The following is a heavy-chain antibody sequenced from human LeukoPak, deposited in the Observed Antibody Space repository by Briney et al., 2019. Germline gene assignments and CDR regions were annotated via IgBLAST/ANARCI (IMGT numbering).Heavy chain of an antibody. CDR2: IYHSGST. J-gene: IGHJ4*02. CDR3: ARRDRWLRFFDY. D-gene: IGHD5-12*01. CDR1: GYSISSGYY. V-gene: IGHV4-38-2*02. Sequence: SETLSLTCTVSGYSISSGYYWGWIRQPPGKGLEWIGSIYHSGSTYYNPSLKSRVTISVDTSKNQFSLKLSSVTAADTAVYYCARRDRWLRFFDYWGQGTLVTVSS.